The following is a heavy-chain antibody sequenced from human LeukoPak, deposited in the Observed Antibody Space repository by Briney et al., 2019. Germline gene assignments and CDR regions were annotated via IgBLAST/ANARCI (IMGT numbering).Heavy chain of an antibody. CDR1: GYTLTELS. J-gene: IGHJ5*02. Sequence: ASVKVSCKVSGYTLTELSMHWVRQAPGKGLEWMGGFDPEDGETIYAQKFQGRVTMTEDTSTDTAYMELSSLRSEDTAVYYRATVKYYYDSSGYYNWFDPWGQGTLVTVSS. CDR2: FDPEDGET. CDR3: ATVKYYYDSSGYYNWFDP. V-gene: IGHV1-24*01. D-gene: IGHD3-22*01.